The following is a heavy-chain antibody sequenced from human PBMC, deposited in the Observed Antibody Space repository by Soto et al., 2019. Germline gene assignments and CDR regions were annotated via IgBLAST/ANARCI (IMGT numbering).Heavy chain of an antibody. V-gene: IGHV4-39*02. CDR3: PVTLFPWGGFSRKDNFDI. D-gene: IGHD3-16*01. J-gene: IGHJ3*02. CDR2: INYSGST. Sequence: SETLSLTCTVSGGSISISTYHWGWIRQPPGKGLEWIGSINYSGSTYYNPFRKSRAAKSLDTSKNHFSLRVNSVTAVDTVVFGCPVTLFPWGGFSRKDNFDIWDQGTLVTVSS. CDR1: GGSISISTYH.